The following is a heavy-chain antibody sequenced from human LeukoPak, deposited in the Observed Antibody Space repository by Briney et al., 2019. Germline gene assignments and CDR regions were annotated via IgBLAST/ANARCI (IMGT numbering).Heavy chain of an antibody. V-gene: IGHV4-59*12. J-gene: IGHJ4*02. Sequence: SETLSLTCTVSGGSISSYYWSWIRQPPGKGLEWIGYIYHSGSTYYNPSLKSRVTISVDRSKNQFSLKLSSVTAADTAVYYCARYYDSFDYWGQGTLVTVSS. D-gene: IGHD3-3*01. CDR2: IYHSGST. CDR1: GGSISSYY. CDR3: ARYYDSFDY.